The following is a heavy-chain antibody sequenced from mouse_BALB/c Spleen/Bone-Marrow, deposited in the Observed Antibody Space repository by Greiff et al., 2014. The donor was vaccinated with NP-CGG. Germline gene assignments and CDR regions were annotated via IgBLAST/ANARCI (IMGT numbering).Heavy chain of an antibody. V-gene: IGHV14-3*02. Sequence: VQLQQPGAELVKPGASVKLSCTASGFNIKDTYMHWVKQRPEQGLEWIGRIDPANGNTKYDPKFQGKAPITADTSSNTAYLQLSSLTSEDSAVYYCAAYYRYLAWFAYWGQGTLVIVSA. CDR2: IDPANGNT. CDR1: GFNIKDTY. CDR3: AAYYRYLAWFAY. D-gene: IGHD2-14*01. J-gene: IGHJ3*01.